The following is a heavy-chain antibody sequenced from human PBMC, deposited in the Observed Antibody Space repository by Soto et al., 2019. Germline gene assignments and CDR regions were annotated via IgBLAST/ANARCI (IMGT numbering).Heavy chain of an antibody. CDR2: IWYDGSNK. V-gene: IGHV3-33*01. CDR1: GFTFSSYG. CDR3: ARDRSNVGDSSGYYPYYFDY. D-gene: IGHD3-22*01. J-gene: IGHJ4*02. Sequence: GGSLRLSYAASGFTFSSYGMHWVRQAPGKGLEWVAVIWYDGSNKYYADSVKGRFTISRDNSKNTLYLQMNSLRAEDTAVYYCARDRSNVGDSSGYYPYYFDYWGQGTLVTVSS.